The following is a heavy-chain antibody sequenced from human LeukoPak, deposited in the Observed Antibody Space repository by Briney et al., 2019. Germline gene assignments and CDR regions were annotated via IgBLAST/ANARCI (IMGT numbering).Heavy chain of an antibody. Sequence: NPSETLSLTCTASGGSISSYYWSWIRQPAGKGLEWIGRIYTSGSTNYNPSLKSRVTMSVDTSKNQFSLKLSSVIAADTAVYYCARERIGGSNYVWFDPWGQGTLVTVSS. CDR3: ARERIGGSNYVWFDP. CDR2: IYTSGST. V-gene: IGHV4-4*07. J-gene: IGHJ5*02. CDR1: GGSISSYY. D-gene: IGHD4-4*01.